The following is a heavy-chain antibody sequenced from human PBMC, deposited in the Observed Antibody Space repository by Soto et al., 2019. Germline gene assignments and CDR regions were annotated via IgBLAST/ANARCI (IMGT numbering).Heavy chain of an antibody. Sequence: SETLSLTCAVSGGSISSCGYSWSWIRQPPGKGLEWIGYIYHSGSTYYNPSLKSRVTISVDRSKNQFSLRLSSVTAADTAVYYCARGVVEQWLLPFFDYWGQGTLVTVSS. V-gene: IGHV4-30-2*01. CDR2: IYHSGST. J-gene: IGHJ4*02. D-gene: IGHD6-19*01. CDR3: ARGVVEQWLLPFFDY. CDR1: GGSISSCGYS.